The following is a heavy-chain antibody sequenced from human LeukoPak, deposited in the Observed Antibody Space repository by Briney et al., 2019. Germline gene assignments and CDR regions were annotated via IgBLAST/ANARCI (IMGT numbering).Heavy chain of an antibody. V-gene: IGHV1-58*02. Sequence: PWASVKVSCKAPGFTFTSSAMQWVRQARGQRLEWIGWIVVGSGNTNYAQKFQERVTITRDMSTSTAYMELSSLRSEDTAVYYCAADPRGYYYDSSGYYSTFDYWGQGTLVTVSS. J-gene: IGHJ4*02. CDR3: AADPRGYYYDSSGYYSTFDY. CDR2: IVVGSGNT. D-gene: IGHD3-22*01. CDR1: GFTFTSSA.